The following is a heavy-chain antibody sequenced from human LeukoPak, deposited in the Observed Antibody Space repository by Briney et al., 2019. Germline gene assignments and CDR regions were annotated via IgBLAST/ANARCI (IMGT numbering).Heavy chain of an antibody. V-gene: IGHV1-2*02. J-gene: IGHJ4*02. CDR3: ARDPADIVVVPAAITPDFDY. CDR1: GYTFTGYY. D-gene: IGHD2-2*02. Sequence: DSVKVSCKASGYTFTGYYMHWVRQAPGQGLEWMGWINPNSGGTNYAQKFQGRVTMTRDTSISTAYMELSRPRSDDTAVYYCARDPADIVVVPAAITPDFDYWGQGTLVTVSS. CDR2: INPNSGGT.